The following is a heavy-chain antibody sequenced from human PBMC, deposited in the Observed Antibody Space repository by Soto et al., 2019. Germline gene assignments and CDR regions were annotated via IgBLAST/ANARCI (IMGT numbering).Heavy chain of an antibody. Sequence: SETLSLTCTVSGGSISSSSYYWGWIRQPPGKGLEWIGSIYYSGSTYYNPSLKSRVTISVDTSKNQFSLKLSSVTAADTAVYYCARRPVNWDCSGGSCYGPAPPYFDYWGQGTLATVSS. CDR3: ARRPVNWDCSGGSCYGPAPPYFDY. CDR2: IYYSGST. D-gene: IGHD2-15*01. J-gene: IGHJ4*02. CDR1: GGSISSSSYY. V-gene: IGHV4-39*01.